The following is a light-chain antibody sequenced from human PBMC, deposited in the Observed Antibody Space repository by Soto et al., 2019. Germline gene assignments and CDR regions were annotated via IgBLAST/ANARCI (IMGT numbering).Light chain of an antibody. V-gene: IGLV1-40*01. CDR1: SSNIGAGYD. CDR3: QSYDSSLSVV. J-gene: IGLJ2*01. CDR2: GNS. Sequence: QSVLTQPPLVSGAPGQRVTISCTGSSSNIGAGYDVHWYQQLPGTAPKLLIYGNSNRPSGVPDRFSGSKSGTSASLATTGLQAEDEADYYCQSYDSSLSVVFGGGTKLTVL.